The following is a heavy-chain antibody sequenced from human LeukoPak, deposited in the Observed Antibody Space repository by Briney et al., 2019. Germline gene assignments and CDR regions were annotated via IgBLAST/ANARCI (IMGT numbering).Heavy chain of an antibody. V-gene: IGHV3-48*04. J-gene: IGHJ4*02. CDR3: ARLRGYSYGYADY. CDR1: GFTFSRYC. Sequence: GGSLRLSCAASGFTFSRYCMNWVRQGPGKGLEWVSYISSSSSTIYYADSVKGRFTISRDNAKNSLYLQMNSLRAEDTAVYYCARLRGYSYGYADYWGQGTLVTVSS. D-gene: IGHD5-18*01. CDR2: ISSSSSTI.